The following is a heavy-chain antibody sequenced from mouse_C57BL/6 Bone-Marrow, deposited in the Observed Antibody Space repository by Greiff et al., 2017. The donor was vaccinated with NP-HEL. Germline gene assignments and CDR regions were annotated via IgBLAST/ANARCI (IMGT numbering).Heavy chain of an antibody. J-gene: IGHJ4*01. CDR3: ARHYGNFGYNYAMDY. CDR1: GYTFTSYG. V-gene: IGHV1-81*01. CDR2: IYPRSGNT. Sequence: VQLQESGAELARPGASVKLSCKASGYTFTSYGISWVKQSTGQGLEWIGEIYPRSGNTYYNEKFKGKATLTADKSSSTAYMELRSLTSEDSAVYFCARHYGNFGYNYAMDYWGQGTSVTVSS. D-gene: IGHD2-1*01.